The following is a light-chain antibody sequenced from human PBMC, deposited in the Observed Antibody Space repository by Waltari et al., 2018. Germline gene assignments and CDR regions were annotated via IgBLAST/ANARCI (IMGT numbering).Light chain of an antibody. CDR2: DAS. J-gene: IGKJ3*01. Sequence: EIVLTQSPATLSLSLGERATISCRASQSVSSYLAWYQQKPGQAPRLLIYDASNRATGIPARFSGSGSGTDFTLTISSLEPEDFAVYFCQQRSNWPRTFGPGTRVDIK. V-gene: IGKV3-11*01. CDR1: QSVSSY. CDR3: QQRSNWPRT.